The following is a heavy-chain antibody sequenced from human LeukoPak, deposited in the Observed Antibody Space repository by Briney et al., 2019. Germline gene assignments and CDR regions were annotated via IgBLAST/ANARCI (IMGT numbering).Heavy chain of an antibody. Sequence: PSETLSLTCAVYGGSFSGYYWSWIRQPPGKGLEWIGEINHSGSTNHNPSLKSRVTISVDTSKNQFSLKLSSVTAADTAVYYCASVGYSGSYYPFDYWGQGTLVTVSS. CDR2: INHSGST. D-gene: IGHD1-26*01. J-gene: IGHJ4*02. CDR1: GGSFSGYY. V-gene: IGHV4-34*01. CDR3: ASVGYSGSYYPFDY.